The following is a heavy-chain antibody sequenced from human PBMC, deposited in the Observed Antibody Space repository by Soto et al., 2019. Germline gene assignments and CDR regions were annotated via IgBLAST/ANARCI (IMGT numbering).Heavy chain of an antibody. V-gene: IGHV3-23*01. CDR2: ISGSDGRT. D-gene: IGHD6-13*01. Sequence: GGSLRLSCAASGFTFSTYAMSWVRQAPGKGLEWVSGISGSDGRTYYADSVKGRFTISRDNSKNTLYLQMNSLRAEDTALYYCAKSYSSNWYDYFDYWGQGTLVTVSS. J-gene: IGHJ4*02. CDR3: AKSYSSNWYDYFDY. CDR1: GFTFSTYA.